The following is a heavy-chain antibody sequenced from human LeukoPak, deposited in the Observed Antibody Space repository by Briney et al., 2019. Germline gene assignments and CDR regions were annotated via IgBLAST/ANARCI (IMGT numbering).Heavy chain of an antibody. Sequence: ASVKVSCKASGYTFTGYYMHWVRQAPGQGLEWMGWINPNSSGTNYAQRFQGRVTMTTDISTSTAYMELRSLRSDDTAVYYCARGMGYYYYYMDVWGKGTTVTVSS. D-gene: IGHD2-8*01. J-gene: IGHJ6*03. CDR3: ARGMGYYYYYMDV. CDR1: GYTFTGYY. V-gene: IGHV1-2*02. CDR2: INPNSSGT.